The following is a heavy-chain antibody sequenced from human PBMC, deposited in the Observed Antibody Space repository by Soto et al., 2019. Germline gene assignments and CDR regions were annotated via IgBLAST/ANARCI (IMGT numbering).Heavy chain of an antibody. J-gene: IGHJ6*02. V-gene: IGHV5-10-1*01. CDR1: GYSFTSYW. CDR2: IDPSDSYT. D-gene: IGHD6-13*01. Sequence: GESLKISCKGSGYSFTSYWISWVRQMPGKGLEWMGRIDPSDSYTNYSPSFQGHVTISADKSISTAYLQWSSLKASDTAMYYCSRGAAGHSNLYGMDVWGQGTTVTVSS. CDR3: SRGAAGHSNLYGMDV.